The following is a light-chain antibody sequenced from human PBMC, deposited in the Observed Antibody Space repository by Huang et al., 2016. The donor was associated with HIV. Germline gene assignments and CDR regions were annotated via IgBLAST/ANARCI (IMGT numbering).Light chain of an antibody. V-gene: IGKV3-15*01. CDR3: QQYYNWPPRYT. CDR2: AAY. Sequence: EIVMTQSPATLSVSPGERATLSCRASQSVDSNLAWYQLKPDEAPRLVIYAAYTRATGIPPRFSGSVSGTEFTLTITSLQSEDFTVYCCQQYYNWPPRYTFGQGTKLEIK. J-gene: IGKJ2*01. CDR1: QSVDSN.